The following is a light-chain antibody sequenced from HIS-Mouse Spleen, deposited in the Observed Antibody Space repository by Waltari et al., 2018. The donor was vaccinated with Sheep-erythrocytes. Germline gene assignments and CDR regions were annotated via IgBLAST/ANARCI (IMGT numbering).Light chain of an antibody. J-gene: IGLJ2*01. CDR2: DVS. Sequence: QSALTQPRSVSGSPGQSVPIPCTGTSSDVGGYNYVSWYQQHPGKAPKLMIYDVSKRPSGVPDRFSGSKSGNTASLTVSGLQAEDEADYYCSSYAGSNNLVFGGGTKLTVL. CDR1: SSDVGGYNY. CDR3: SSYAGSNNLV. V-gene: IGLV2-11*01.